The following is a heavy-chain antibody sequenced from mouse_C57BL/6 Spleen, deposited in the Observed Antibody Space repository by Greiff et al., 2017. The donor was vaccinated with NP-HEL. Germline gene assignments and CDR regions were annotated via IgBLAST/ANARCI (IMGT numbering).Heavy chain of an antibody. D-gene: IGHD1-1*01. V-gene: IGHV1-62-2*01. CDR3: ARHEDTYYYGSSGFAY. Sequence: VQLQQSGAELVKPGASVKLSCKASGYTFTEYTIHWVKQRSGQGLEWIGWFYPGSGSTKYNEKFKDKATLTADKSSSTAYMELSRLTSEDSAVYFCARHEDTYYYGSSGFAYWGQGTLVTVSA. CDR1: GYTFTEYT. J-gene: IGHJ3*01. CDR2: FYPGSGST.